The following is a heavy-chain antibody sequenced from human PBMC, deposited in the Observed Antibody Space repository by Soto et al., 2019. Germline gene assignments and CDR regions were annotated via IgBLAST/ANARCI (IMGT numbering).Heavy chain of an antibody. CDR3: AKDLLIHYYGSGSYYNPFDY. J-gene: IGHJ4*02. D-gene: IGHD3-10*01. CDR1: VFTCSSYG. V-gene: IGHV3-30*18. Sequence: WWSLRLCCSASVFTCSSYGMHWFRQAPGKGLEWVAVISYDGSNKYYADSVKGRFTISRDNSKNTLYLQMNSLRAEDTAVYYCAKDLLIHYYGSGSYYNPFDYWGQGTLVTVSS. CDR2: ISYDGSNK.